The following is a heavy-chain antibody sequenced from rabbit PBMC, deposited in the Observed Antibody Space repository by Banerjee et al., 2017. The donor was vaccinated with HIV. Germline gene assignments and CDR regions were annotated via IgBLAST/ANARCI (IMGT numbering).Heavy chain of an antibody. Sequence: QEQLEESGGDLVKPEGSLTLTCTASGFSFSGYWICWVRQAPGKGLEWIACIYTGSSDNTYYASWAKGRFTISKTSSTTVTLQMTSLTAADTATYFCARDFWYTYGYAGYAYALYGMDLWGQGTLVTVS. CDR2: IYTGSSDNT. J-gene: IGHJ3*01. V-gene: IGHV1S45*01. CDR3: ARDFWYTYGYAGYAYALYGMDL. CDR1: GFSFSGYW. D-gene: IGHD6-1*01.